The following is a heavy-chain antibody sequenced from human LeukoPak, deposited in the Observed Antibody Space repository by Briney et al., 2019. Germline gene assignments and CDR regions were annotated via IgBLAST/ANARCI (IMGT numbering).Heavy chain of an antibody. Sequence: GGSLRLSCAASGFTFSSYGMHWVRQAPGKGLEWVAVISYDGSNRNYADSVKGRFTISRDNSWNTVYLQMHSMRAEDTAVYYCAKDPGYSSGWFDPWGQGTLVTVSS. CDR2: ISYDGSNR. CDR3: AKDPGYSSGWFDP. D-gene: IGHD6-19*01. V-gene: IGHV3-30*18. CDR1: GFTFSSYG. J-gene: IGHJ5*02.